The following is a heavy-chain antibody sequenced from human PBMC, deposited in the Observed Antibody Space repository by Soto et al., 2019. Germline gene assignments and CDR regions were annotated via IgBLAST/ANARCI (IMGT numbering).Heavy chain of an antibody. Sequence: EVQLVESGGGLVQPGGSLRLSCAASGFTFSTFSMNWVRQAPGKGLEWVSYISTSSATIYYADSVKGRFTISRDNAKNSLYLQRNSLRDEDTAVYYCARDGATTGHWDFWGQGTLVTVSS. CDR2: ISTSSATI. V-gene: IGHV3-48*02. D-gene: IGHD1-26*01. CDR3: ARDGATTGHWDF. CDR1: GFTFSTFS. J-gene: IGHJ4*02.